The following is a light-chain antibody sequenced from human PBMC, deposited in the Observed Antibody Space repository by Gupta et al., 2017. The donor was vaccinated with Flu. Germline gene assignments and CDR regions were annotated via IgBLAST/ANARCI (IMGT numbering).Light chain of an antibody. V-gene: IGKV1-39*01. Sequence: DIQLTQSPSSLSASEGDRVTITCRASQSVRNYLNWYQQKPGRAPSLLIYAASSLGSGVPSRFSGSGSGTDFALTISSLQPEDFATYYCQQSYSNPRTFGPGTTVDL. J-gene: IGKJ3*01. CDR1: QSVRNY. CDR2: AAS. CDR3: QQSYSNPRT.